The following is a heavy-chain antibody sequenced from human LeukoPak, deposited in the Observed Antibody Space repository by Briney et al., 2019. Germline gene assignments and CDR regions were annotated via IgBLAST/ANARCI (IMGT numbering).Heavy chain of an antibody. V-gene: IGHV3-30*18. J-gene: IGHJ4*02. Sequence: GGSLRLSCAASGFTFSNYVMHWVRQAPGKGLEWVAVTSYDGSNKYYADSVKGRFTISRDNSKNTLYLQMNSLRPEDTAVYYCAKDPRRYSRTGGYFDYWGQGTLVTVSS. CDR2: TSYDGSNK. D-gene: IGHD6-13*01. CDR3: AKDPRRYSRTGGYFDY. CDR1: GFTFSNYV.